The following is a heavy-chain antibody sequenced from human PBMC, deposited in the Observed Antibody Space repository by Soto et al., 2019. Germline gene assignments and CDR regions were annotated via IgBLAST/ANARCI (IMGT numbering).Heavy chain of an antibody. CDR1: GGSIGSGSYY. CDR2: INYSGST. CDR3: ARAGYDRDGGGYYYFDY. Sequence: QVQLQESGPGLVKPSQTLSLTCTVSGGSIGSGSYYWSWIRQHPGKGLEWIGYINYSGSTFYIPSHKSRVPTYIDTSTNQSSLKLSSVTAADTAVYYCARAGYDRDGGGYYYFDYWGQGTLVTVSS. J-gene: IGHJ4*02. V-gene: IGHV4-31*03. D-gene: IGHD3-22*01.